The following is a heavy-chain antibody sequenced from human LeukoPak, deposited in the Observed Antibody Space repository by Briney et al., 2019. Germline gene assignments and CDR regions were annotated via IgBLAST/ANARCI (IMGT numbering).Heavy chain of an antibody. Sequence: GGSLRLSCAASGFTFSGSMMHWVRQASGKGLEWVGRIRSKANSYATAYAAWVKGRFTISRDDSKNTAYLQMNSLKTEDTAAYYCTYYSDSSGPYKFDYWGQGTLVTVSS. CDR1: GFTFSGSM. D-gene: IGHD3-22*01. J-gene: IGHJ4*02. CDR3: TYYSDSSGPYKFDY. CDR2: IRSKANSYAT. V-gene: IGHV3-73*01.